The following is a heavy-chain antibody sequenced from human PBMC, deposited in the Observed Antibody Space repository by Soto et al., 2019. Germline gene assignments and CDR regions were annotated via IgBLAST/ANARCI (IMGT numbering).Heavy chain of an antibody. Sequence: GGSLRLSCAASGFTFSMYWMHWVRQVPGKGPEWVSRINDDGISTNYADSVKGRFTISRDNAKTTLYLQMNDLRVEDTAVYYCTRGPRSTSTGTVAFWGQGTLVTVSS. D-gene: IGHD1-1*01. V-gene: IGHV3-74*01. CDR2: INDDGIST. CDR3: TRGPRSTSTGTVAF. J-gene: IGHJ4*02. CDR1: GFTFSMYW.